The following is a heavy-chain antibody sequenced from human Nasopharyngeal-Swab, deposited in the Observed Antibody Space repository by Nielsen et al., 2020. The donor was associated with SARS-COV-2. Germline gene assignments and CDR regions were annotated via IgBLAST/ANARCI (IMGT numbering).Heavy chain of an antibody. CDR2: INHSGST. V-gene: IGHV4-34*01. Sequence: SATLSLTCAVYGGSFSGYYWSWLRQPPGKGLEWIGEINHSGSTNYNPSLKSRVTISVDTSKNQFSLKLSSVTAADTAVYYCAGRPYSSSYWFDPWGQGTLVTVSS. CDR1: GGSFSGYY. J-gene: IGHJ5*02. D-gene: IGHD6-6*01. CDR3: AGRPYSSSYWFDP.